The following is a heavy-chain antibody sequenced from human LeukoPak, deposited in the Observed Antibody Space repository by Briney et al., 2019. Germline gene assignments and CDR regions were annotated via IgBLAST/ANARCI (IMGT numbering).Heavy chain of an antibody. V-gene: IGHV4-34*01. D-gene: IGHD6-13*01. CDR1: GGSLSGYY. CDR2: INHSGSA. J-gene: IGHJ4*02. Sequence: PSETLSLTCAVYGGSLSGYYWSWIRQPPGKGLEWIGEINHSGSANYNPSLKSRVTISVDTSKNQFSLKLSSVTAADTAVYYCATTGYSSSWLARAPFDYWGQGTLVTVSS. CDR3: ATTGYSSSWLARAPFDY.